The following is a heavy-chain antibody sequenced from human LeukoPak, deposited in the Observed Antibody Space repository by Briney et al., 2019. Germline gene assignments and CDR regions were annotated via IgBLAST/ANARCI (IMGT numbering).Heavy chain of an antibody. CDR2: IKQDGSEK. D-gene: IGHD4-17*01. J-gene: IGHJ4*02. CDR3: ARGDYGDFHDY. CDR1: GFTCSSYW. Sequence: GVSLRLYCAASGFTCSSYWMNWDRQAPGMGLEWVVNIKQDGSEKYYVDSVKGRFTISRDNAKNSLYLQMNSLRAEDTAVYYCARGDYGDFHDYWGQGTLVTVSS. V-gene: IGHV3-7*01.